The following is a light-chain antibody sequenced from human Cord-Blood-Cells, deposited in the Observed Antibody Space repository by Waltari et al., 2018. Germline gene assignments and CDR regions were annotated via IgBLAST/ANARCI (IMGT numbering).Light chain of an antibody. CDR3: CSYAGSYTWV. Sequence: QSALTQPRSVSGSPGQSVTISCTGTSSDVGGYNYVPGYQQHPGQAPKLMIYVVSKRPSGVPDRFSGSKSGNTASLTISGLQAEDEADYYFCSYAGSYTWVFGTGTKVTVL. CDR1: SSDVGGYNY. V-gene: IGLV2-11*01. CDR2: VVS. J-gene: IGLJ1*01.